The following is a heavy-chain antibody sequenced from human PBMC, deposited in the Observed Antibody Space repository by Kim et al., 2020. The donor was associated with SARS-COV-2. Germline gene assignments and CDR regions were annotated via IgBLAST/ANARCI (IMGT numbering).Heavy chain of an antibody. J-gene: IGHJ6*02. Sequence: GGSLRLSCAASGFTFSSYAMHWVRQAPGKGLEWVAVISYDGSNKYYADSVKGRFTISRDNSKNTLYLQMNSLRAEDTAVYYCARDLYDFWSGYRPPYYYYGMDVWGQGTTVTVSS. CDR1: GFTFSSYA. V-gene: IGHV3-30-3*01. CDR3: ARDLYDFWSGYRPPYYYYGMDV. D-gene: IGHD3-3*01. CDR2: ISYDGSNK.